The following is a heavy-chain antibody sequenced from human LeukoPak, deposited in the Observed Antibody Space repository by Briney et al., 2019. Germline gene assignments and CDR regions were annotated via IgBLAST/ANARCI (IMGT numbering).Heavy chain of an antibody. V-gene: IGHV4-39*01. D-gene: IGHD3-22*01. Sequence: SETLSLTCTVSGDSISTSSYYWGWIRQPPGEWLEWLGSIYYSGSTYYNPSLKSRVTISVDTSKNQFSLNLYSVTAADTAVFYCARSYYYDYRQIDYWGQGTLVTVSS. CDR2: IYYSGST. J-gene: IGHJ4*02. CDR3: ARSYYYDYRQIDY. CDR1: GDSISTSSYY.